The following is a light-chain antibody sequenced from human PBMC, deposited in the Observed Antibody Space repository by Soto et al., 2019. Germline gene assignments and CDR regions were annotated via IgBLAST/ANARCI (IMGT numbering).Light chain of an antibody. CDR1: QSIRSE. V-gene: IGKV1-5*01. CDR2: DAS. CDR3: LQYYSFLWT. Sequence: IQMTQSPSTLSASVGDRVTITCRASQSIRSELAWYQQKPGKAPKLLIYDASNLESGVPSRFSGSGSGTKFTLTISSLQPDDFATYYCLQYYSFLWTFGQGTKVDI. J-gene: IGKJ1*01.